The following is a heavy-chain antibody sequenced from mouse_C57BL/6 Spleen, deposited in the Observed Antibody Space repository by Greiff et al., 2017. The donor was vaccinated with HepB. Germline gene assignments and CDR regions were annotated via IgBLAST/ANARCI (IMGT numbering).Heavy chain of an antibody. CDR2: INPSNGGT. Sequence: QVQLKQPGTELVKPGASVKLSCKASGYTFTSYWMHWVKQRPGQGLEWIGNINPSNGGTNYNEKFKSKATLTVDKSSSTAYMQLSSLTSEDSAVYYCARHDGYYTWFAYWGQGTLVTVSA. CDR3: ARHDGYYTWFAY. D-gene: IGHD2-3*01. CDR1: GYTFTSYW. J-gene: IGHJ3*01. V-gene: IGHV1-53*01.